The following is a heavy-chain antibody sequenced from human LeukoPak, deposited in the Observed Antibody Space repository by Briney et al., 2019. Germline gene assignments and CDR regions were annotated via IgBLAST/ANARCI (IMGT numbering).Heavy chain of an antibody. CDR3: ARSIKGDSDH. V-gene: IGHV3-48*03. CDR2: ISSSGTTV. J-gene: IGHJ6*02. D-gene: IGHD3-10*01. Sequence: GGSLRLSCAASGFTFRSYEMNWVRQAPGKGLDWVSYISSSGTTVYYADSVKGRFTVSRDNAKNSLYLQMNSLRAEDTAVYYCARSIKGDSDHWGQGTTVIVSS. CDR1: GFTFRSYE.